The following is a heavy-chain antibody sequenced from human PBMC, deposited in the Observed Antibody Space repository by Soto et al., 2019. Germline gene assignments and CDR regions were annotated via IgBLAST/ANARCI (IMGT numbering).Heavy chain of an antibody. CDR2: INPAGNVQ. CDR3: ATANTPYAFDM. CDR1: GLTFSISW. J-gene: IGHJ3*02. V-gene: IGHV3-7*01. Sequence: VQLVESGGGLVQPGESLRLSCTASGLTFSISWMTWVRQAPGEGLEWVSSINPAGNVQHLADSVKERFTISRDNAKNSLILQMSGLRVEDTSVYYCATANTPYAFDMWGQGTMVTVSS.